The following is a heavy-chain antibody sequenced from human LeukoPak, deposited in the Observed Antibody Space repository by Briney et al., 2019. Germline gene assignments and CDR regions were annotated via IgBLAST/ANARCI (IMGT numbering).Heavy chain of an antibody. V-gene: IGHV3-23*01. CDR3: AKRWARGGYDSYYYYGMDV. CDR2: ISGSGGST. D-gene: IGHD5-12*01. Sequence: PGGSLRLSCAACGFTFSSYAMSWVRQAPGKGLEWVSAISGSGGSTYYADSVKGGFTISRDNSKNTLYLQMNSLRAEDTAVYYCAKRWARGGYDSYYYYGMDVWGKGTTVTVSS. CDR1: GFTFSSYA. J-gene: IGHJ6*04.